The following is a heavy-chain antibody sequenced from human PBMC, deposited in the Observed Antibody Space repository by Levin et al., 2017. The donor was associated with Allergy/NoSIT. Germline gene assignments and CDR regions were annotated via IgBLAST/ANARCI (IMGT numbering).Heavy chain of an antibody. Sequence: SETLSLTCTVSGGSIYSGGYYWSWIRQHPGKGLEWIGHIYYSGSTDYNPSLKSRVTISVDTSKNHFSLKLSSVTAADTAVYYCARDHVVSEPYDKSGYYTTWGQGTLVTVSS. CDR1: GGSIYSGGYY. D-gene: IGHD3-22*01. J-gene: IGHJ5*02. CDR3: ARDHVVSEPYDKSGYYTT. V-gene: IGHV4-31*03. CDR2: IYYSGST.